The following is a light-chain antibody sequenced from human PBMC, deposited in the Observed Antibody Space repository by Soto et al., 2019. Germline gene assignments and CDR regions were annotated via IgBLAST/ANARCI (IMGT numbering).Light chain of an antibody. CDR3: QQYGNSPIT. Sequence: EIVLTQSPGTLSLSPGERATLSCRASQSVSSNFLAWYQEKLGQAPRLLIYGASKRATGIPDRFSGSGSGTDFTLTISRLEPEDFAVYYCQQYGNSPITFGQGTRLEIK. J-gene: IGKJ5*01. CDR1: QSVSSNF. V-gene: IGKV3-20*01. CDR2: GAS.